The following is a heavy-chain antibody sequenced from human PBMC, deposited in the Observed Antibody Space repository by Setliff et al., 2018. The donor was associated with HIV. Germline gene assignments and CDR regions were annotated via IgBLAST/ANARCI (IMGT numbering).Heavy chain of an antibody. V-gene: IGHV3-21*01. D-gene: IGHD3-22*01. J-gene: IGHJ3*02. CDR2: ISSSSSYI. CDR3: ARDHLYYYDSSGYYKKTSAFDI. CDR1: GFTFSSYS. Sequence: PGGSLRLSCAASGFTFSSYSMNWVRQAPGKGLEWVSSISSSSSYIYYADSVKGRFTISRDNAKNSLYLQMNSLRAEDTAVYYCARDHLYYYDSSGYYKKTSAFDIWGQGTMVTVSS.